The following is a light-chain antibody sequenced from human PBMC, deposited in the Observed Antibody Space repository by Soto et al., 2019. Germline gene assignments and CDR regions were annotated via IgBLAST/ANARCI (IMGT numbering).Light chain of an antibody. V-gene: IGKV3-15*01. CDR3: QQYNNWPQT. CDR2: GAS. Sequence: EIVMTQSPGTLSVSPGGTATLSCRASQSVNKYLAWYQQKPGQAPRLLIYGASTRATGLPARFSGSGSGTEFTLTISSLQSEDFAVYYCQQYNNWPQTFGQGTKVDIK. CDR1: QSVNKY. J-gene: IGKJ1*01.